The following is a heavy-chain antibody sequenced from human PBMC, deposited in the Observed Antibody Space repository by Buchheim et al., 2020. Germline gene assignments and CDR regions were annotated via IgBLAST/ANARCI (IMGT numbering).Heavy chain of an antibody. CDR1: GGSISSYY. CDR2: IYYSGST. D-gene: IGHD3-3*01. CDR3: ARQGYDFWSGSWFDP. V-gene: IGHV4-59*08. Sequence: QVQLQESGPGLVKPSETLSLTCTVSGGSISSYYWSWIRQPPGKGLEWIGYIYYSGSTNYNPSLKSQVTISVDKSKNQFSLQLSSVTAADTAVYYCARQGYDFWSGSWFDPWGQGTL. J-gene: IGHJ5*02.